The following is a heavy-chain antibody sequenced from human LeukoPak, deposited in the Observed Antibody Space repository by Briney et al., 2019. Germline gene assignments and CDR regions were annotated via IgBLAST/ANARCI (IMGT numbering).Heavy chain of an antibody. CDR3: ARVRSDYGLGRYFDY. Sequence: GGSLRLSCAASGFTFTTAWMSWVRQAPGKGLEWVGRIKSKTDGGTTDYAAPVKGRFTFSRDDSKSITYLQMNTLKSEDTAVYYCARVRSDYGLGRYFDYWGQGTLVTVSS. J-gene: IGHJ4*02. CDR2: IKSKTDGGTT. D-gene: IGHD3-10*01. V-gene: IGHV3-15*01. CDR1: GFTFTTAW.